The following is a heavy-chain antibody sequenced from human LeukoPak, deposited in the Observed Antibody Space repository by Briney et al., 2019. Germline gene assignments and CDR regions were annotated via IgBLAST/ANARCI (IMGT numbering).Heavy chain of an antibody. CDR3: ARAPYYDSSGYQWSFDY. V-gene: IGHV1-18*01. D-gene: IGHD3-22*01. Sequence: ASVKVSCKASGYTFTSYGISWVRQAPGQGLEWMGWISAYNGNTNYAQKLQGRVTMTTDTSTSTAYMELRSLRSDDTAVYYCARAPYYDSSGYQWSFDYWGQGTLVTVSS. CDR1: GYTFTSYG. J-gene: IGHJ4*02. CDR2: ISAYNGNT.